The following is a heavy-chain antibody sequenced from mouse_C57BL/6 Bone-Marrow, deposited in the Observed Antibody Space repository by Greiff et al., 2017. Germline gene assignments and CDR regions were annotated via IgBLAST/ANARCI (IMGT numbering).Heavy chain of an antibody. V-gene: IGHV5-4*01. CDR1: GFTFSSYA. Sequence: EVMLVESGGGLVKPGGSLKLSCAASGFTFSSYAMSWVRQTPEKRLEWVATISDGGSYTYYPDKVKGRFTISRDNAKNNLYLQMSHLKSEDTAMYYWARDWGWLLLWYFDVWGTGTTVTVSS. CDR2: ISDGGSYT. J-gene: IGHJ1*03. CDR3: ARDWGWLLLWYFDV. D-gene: IGHD2-3*01.